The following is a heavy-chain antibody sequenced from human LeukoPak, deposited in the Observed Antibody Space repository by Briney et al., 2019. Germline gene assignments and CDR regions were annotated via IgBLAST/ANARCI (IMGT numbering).Heavy chain of an antibody. CDR1: GGSFSGYY. V-gene: IGHV4-34*01. D-gene: IGHD3-3*01. J-gene: IGHJ4*02. CDR3: ARRFTIFGVVQNPTRLLPKKHNFDY. Sequence: SETLSLTCAVYGGSFSGYYWSWIRQPPGKGLEWIGEINHSGSTNYNPSLKSRVTISVDTSKNQFSLKLSSVTAADTAVYYCARRFTIFGVVQNPTRLLPKKHNFDYWGQGTLVTVSS. CDR2: INHSGST.